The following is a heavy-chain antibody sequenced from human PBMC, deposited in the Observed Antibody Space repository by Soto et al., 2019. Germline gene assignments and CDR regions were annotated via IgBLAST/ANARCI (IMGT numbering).Heavy chain of an antibody. V-gene: IGHV3-23*01. D-gene: IGHD2-21*02. J-gene: IGHJ3*02. CDR3: AKDVRVTPDAFDI. Sequence: PGGSLRLSCTASGFTFSSYAMSWVRQAPGKGLEWVSAISGSGGSTYYADSVKGRFTISRDNSKNTLYLQMNSLRAEDTAVYYCAKDVRVTPDAFDIWGQGTMVTVSS. CDR2: ISGSGGST. CDR1: GFTFSSYA.